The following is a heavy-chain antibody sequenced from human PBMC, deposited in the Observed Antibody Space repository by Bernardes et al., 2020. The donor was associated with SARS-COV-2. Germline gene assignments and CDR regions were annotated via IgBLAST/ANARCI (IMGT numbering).Heavy chain of an antibody. V-gene: IGHV4-31*03. D-gene: IGHD3-16*02. CDR3: ARHKGPEEYDYVWGSYRSPVYYFDY. CDR2: IYYSGST. CDR1: GGSISSGGYY. J-gene: IGHJ4*02. Sequence: SETLSLTCTVSGGSISSGGYYWSWIRQHPGKGLEWIGYIYYSGSTYYNPSLKSRVTISVDTSKNQFSLKLSSVTAADTAVYYCARHKGPEEYDYVWGSYRSPVYYFDYWGQGTLVTVSS.